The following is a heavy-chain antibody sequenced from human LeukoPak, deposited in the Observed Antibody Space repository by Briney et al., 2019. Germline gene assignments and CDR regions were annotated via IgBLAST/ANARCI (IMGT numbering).Heavy chain of an antibody. Sequence: GGSLRLSCAASGFTVSSNYMSWVRQAPGKGLEWVSVIYSGGSTYYADSVKGRFTISRDNSKNTLYLQMNSLGAEDTAVYYCAKHDFYGSGSLGSHWGQGTLVTVSS. CDR1: GFTVSSNY. CDR2: IYSGGST. V-gene: IGHV3-53*05. J-gene: IGHJ4*02. CDR3: AKHDFYGSGSLGSH. D-gene: IGHD3-10*01.